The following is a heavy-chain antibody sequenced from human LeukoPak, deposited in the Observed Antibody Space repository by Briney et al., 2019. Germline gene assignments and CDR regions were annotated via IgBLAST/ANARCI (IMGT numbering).Heavy chain of an antibody. Sequence: PGGSLRLSCAASGFTFSSYAMHWVRQAPGKGLEWVAVISYDGSNKYYADSVKGRFTISRDNSKNTLYLQMNSLRAEDTAVYYRAKDSSSWYYFDYWGQGTLVTVSS. J-gene: IGHJ4*02. CDR3: AKDSSSWYYFDY. CDR1: GFTFSSYA. CDR2: ISYDGSNK. D-gene: IGHD6-13*01. V-gene: IGHV3-30-3*01.